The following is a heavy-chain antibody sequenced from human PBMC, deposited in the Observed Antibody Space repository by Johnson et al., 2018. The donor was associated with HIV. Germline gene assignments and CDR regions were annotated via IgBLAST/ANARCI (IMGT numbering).Heavy chain of an antibody. D-gene: IGHD3-22*01. V-gene: IGHV3-66*01. J-gene: IGHJ3*02. CDR1: GFSVSSSY. Sequence: EMQLVESGGGLVQPGGSLRLSCAASGFSVSSSYMSWVRQAPGKGLEWVSVIYSGGSTFYTDSVKGRFTISRDNSRNTLYLQMNSLRVEDTAVYYCARDDDYYDSSGPGAFDIWGQGTMVTVSS. CDR2: IYSGGST. CDR3: ARDDDYYDSSGPGAFDI.